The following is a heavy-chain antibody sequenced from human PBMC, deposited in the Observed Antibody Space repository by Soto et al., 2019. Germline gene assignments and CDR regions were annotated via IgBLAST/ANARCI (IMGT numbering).Heavy chain of an antibody. CDR2: INPSGGST. D-gene: IGHD1-20*01. CDR1: GYTFTSYY. V-gene: IGHV1-46*01. J-gene: IGHJ6*02. CDR3: ARDNWNDLNYYYYYGMHV. Sequence: QVQLVQSGAEVKKPGASVKVSCKASGYTFTSYYMHWVRQAPGQGLEWMGIINPSGGSTSYAQKFQGRVTMTRDTSTSTVYMELSSLRSEDTAVYYCARDNWNDLNYYYYYGMHVWGQGTTVTVSS.